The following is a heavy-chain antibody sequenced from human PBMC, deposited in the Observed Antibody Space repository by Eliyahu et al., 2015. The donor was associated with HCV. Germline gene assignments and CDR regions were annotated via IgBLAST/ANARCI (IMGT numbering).Heavy chain of an antibody. CDR2: ISYDGSNK. D-gene: IGHD1-26*01. J-gene: IGHJ5*02. CDR3: AKDPDGSYLSNWFDP. V-gene: IGHV3-30*18. CDR1: GFTFSSYG. Sequence: QVQLVESGGGVVQPGRSLRLSCAASGFTFSSYGMHWVRQAPGKGLEWVAVISYDGSNKYYADSVKGRFTISRDNSKNTLYLQMNSLRAEDTAVYYCAKDPDGSYLSNWFDPWGQGTLVTVSS.